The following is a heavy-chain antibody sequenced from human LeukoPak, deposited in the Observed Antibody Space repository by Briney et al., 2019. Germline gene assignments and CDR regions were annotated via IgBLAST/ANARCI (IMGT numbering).Heavy chain of an antibody. J-gene: IGHJ4*02. CDR1: GGSISSYY. V-gene: IGHV4-59*08. Sequence: PAETLSLTCTVSGGSISSYYWSWIRQPPGKGLEGIGYIYYSGSTNYNPSLKSRVTISVDTSKNPFSLKLSFVTAADTAVYYCATLGWLQSGQPYYFDNWGQGHLVTVSS. CDR3: ATLGWLQSGQPYYFDN. D-gene: IGHD5-24*01. CDR2: IYYSGST.